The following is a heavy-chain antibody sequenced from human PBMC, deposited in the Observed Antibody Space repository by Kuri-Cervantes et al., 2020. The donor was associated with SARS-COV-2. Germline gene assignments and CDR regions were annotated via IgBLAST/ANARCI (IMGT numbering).Heavy chain of an antibody. CDR1: GYSVTSNSAA. CDR2: TYYRSKWYN. V-gene: IGHV6-1*01. Sequence: SESLSLTCAISGYSVTSNSAAWNWNRQSPSRGLEWLGRTYYRSKWYNDYAVSVKSRITIKSDTSKNQFSLQLNSVTPEDTAVYYCARAGTLLGNYYYGMDVWGQGTTVTVSS. D-gene: IGHD7-27*01. J-gene: IGHJ6*02. CDR3: ARAGTLLGNYYYGMDV.